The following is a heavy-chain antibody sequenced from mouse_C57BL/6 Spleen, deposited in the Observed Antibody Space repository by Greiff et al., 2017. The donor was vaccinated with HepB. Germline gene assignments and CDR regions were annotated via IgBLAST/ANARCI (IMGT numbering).Heavy chain of an antibody. D-gene: IGHD1-1*01. CDR3: AREGGSRFWYFDV. Sequence: EVQLQQSGPVLVKPGASVKMSCKASGYTFTDYYMNWVKQSHGKSLEWIGVINPYNGGTSYNQKFKGKATLTVDKSSSTAYMELNSLTSEDSAVYYCAREGGSRFWYFDVWGTGTTVTVSS. CDR1: GYTFTDYY. J-gene: IGHJ1*03. CDR2: INPYNGGT. V-gene: IGHV1-19*01.